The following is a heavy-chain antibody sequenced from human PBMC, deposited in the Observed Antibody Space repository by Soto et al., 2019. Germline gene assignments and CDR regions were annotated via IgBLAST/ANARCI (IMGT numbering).Heavy chain of an antibody. J-gene: IGHJ5*02. CDR2: IYYSGST. V-gene: IGHV4-31*03. CDR1: GGSISSGDYY. D-gene: IGHD3-3*01. Sequence: QVQLQESGPGLVKPSQTLSLTCTVSGGSISSGDYYWSWIRQHPGKGLEWIGYIYYSGSTYYNPSIKRRVTISVDTSKNQFALKLSSVTAADTAVYYCARWWSGSRQGFDPWGQGTLVTVSS. CDR3: ARWWSGSRQGFDP.